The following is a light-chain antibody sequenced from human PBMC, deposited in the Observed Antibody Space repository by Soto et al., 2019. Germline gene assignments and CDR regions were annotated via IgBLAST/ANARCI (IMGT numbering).Light chain of an antibody. CDR1: SLQNSYA. CDR2: LNSDGSH. CDR3: QTWSTDIRV. J-gene: IGLJ3*02. Sequence: QLVLTQPPSASASLGASVNLTCTLSSLQNSYAIAWHQQQPEKGPRYLMKLNSDGSHSKGDGIPDRFSGSSSGAERYLTISSLQSEDEADYYCQTWSTDIRVFGGGTKLTVL. V-gene: IGLV4-69*01.